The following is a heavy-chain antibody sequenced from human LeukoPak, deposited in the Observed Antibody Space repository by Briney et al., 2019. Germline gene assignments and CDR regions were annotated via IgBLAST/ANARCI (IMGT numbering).Heavy chain of an antibody. D-gene: IGHD3-22*01. CDR1: GGSISSGDYY. Sequence: SETLSLTYTVSGGSISSGDYYWSWIRQPPGKGLEWIGYIYYSGSTYYNPSLKSRVTISVDTSKNQFSLKLSSVTAADTAVYYCARVGYDSSGPDAFDIWGQGTMVTVSS. J-gene: IGHJ3*02. CDR2: IYYSGST. V-gene: IGHV4-30-4*01. CDR3: ARVGYDSSGPDAFDI.